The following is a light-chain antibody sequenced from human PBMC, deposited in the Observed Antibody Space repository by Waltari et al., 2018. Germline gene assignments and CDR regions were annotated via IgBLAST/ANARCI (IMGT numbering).Light chain of an antibody. Sequence: DIQMTQSPSSLSASVGDRVNITCRASQTINSYLNWYQQKPGKAPKLLIYAASSLQSGVPSRFSGTGSGTDFTLTINSLQPEDFATYYCQQSYSNMYTFGQGTKLEIK. CDR1: QTINSY. CDR3: QQSYSNMYT. V-gene: IGKV1-39*01. J-gene: IGKJ2*01. CDR2: AAS.